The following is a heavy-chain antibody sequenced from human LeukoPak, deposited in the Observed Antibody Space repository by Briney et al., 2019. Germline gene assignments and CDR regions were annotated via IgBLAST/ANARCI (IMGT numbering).Heavy chain of an antibody. J-gene: IGHJ4*02. CDR3: ARKDGDY. CDR2: IYSSGST. Sequence: SETLSLTCTVSGAFISAFHWTWFRQPAGKGLEWIGLIYSSGSTLFNPSLKSRVAMSVDLTKNQLSLKLTSVTAADTAMYYCARKDGDYWGRGTLVTVSS. V-gene: IGHV4-4*07. CDR1: GAFISAFH.